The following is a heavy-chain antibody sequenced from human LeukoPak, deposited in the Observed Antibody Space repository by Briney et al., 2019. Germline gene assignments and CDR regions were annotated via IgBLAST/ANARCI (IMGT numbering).Heavy chain of an antibody. J-gene: IGHJ4*02. Sequence: PSETLSLTCTVSGGSISSYYWGWIRQPPGKGLEWIGYIYTSGSTNYNPSLKSRVTISVDTSKNQFSLKLSSVTAADTAVYYCARHYYDSSGYYSLYYWGQGTLVTVSS. V-gene: IGHV4-4*09. D-gene: IGHD3-22*01. CDR2: IYTSGST. CDR1: GGSISSYY. CDR3: ARHYYDSSGYYSLYY.